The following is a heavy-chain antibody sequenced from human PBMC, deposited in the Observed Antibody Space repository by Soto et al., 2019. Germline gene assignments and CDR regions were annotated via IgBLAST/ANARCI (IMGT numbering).Heavy chain of an antibody. Sequence: GGSLRLSCAASGFTFSSYAMSWVRQAPGKGLEWVSAISGSGGSTYYADSVKGRFTISRDNSKNTLYLQMNSLRAEDTAVYYCAKDGGSIQPREAFDIWAKGQWSPSPQ. CDR2: ISGSGGST. CDR3: AKDGGSIQPREAFDI. CDR1: GFTFSSYA. V-gene: IGHV3-23*01. D-gene: IGHD1-26*01. J-gene: IGHJ3*02.